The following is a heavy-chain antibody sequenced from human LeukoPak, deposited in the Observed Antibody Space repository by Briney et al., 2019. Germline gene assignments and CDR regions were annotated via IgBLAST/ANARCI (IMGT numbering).Heavy chain of an antibody. Sequence: SVKVSCKASGYTFTGYYMHWVRQAPEQGLEWMGIINPSGGSTSYAQKFQGRVTMTRDTSTSTVYMELSSLRSEDTAVYYCARKDILTGHYFDYWGQGTLVTVSS. D-gene: IGHD3-9*01. J-gene: IGHJ4*02. CDR2: INPSGGST. CDR3: ARKDILTGHYFDY. V-gene: IGHV1-46*01. CDR1: GYTFTGYY.